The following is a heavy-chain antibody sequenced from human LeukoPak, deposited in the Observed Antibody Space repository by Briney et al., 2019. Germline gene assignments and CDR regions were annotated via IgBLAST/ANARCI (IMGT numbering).Heavy chain of an antibody. Sequence: SGPTLVNPTQTLTLTCTFSGFSLSTRGMCVSWIRQPPGKALEWLARIDWDDDKYYSTSLKTRLTISKDTSKNQVVLTVTNMDPVDTATYYCVGVNYYDTSLGFAWGQGTLVTVSS. CDR3: VGVNYYDTSLGFA. V-gene: IGHV2-70*11. CDR2: IDWDDDK. CDR1: GFSLSTRGMC. J-gene: IGHJ4*02. D-gene: IGHD3-22*01.